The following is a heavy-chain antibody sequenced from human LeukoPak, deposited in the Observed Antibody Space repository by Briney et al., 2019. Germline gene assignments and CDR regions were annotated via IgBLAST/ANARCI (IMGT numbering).Heavy chain of an antibody. J-gene: IGHJ4*02. CDR1: GFTFSSYS. D-gene: IGHD3-10*01. CDR2: ISSSSSYI. V-gene: IGHV3-21*01. Sequence: GGSLRLSCAASGFTFSSYSMNWVRQAPGKGLEWVSSISSSSSYIYCADSVKGRFTISRDNAKNSLYLQMNSLRAEDTAVYYCATENRITMVRGVHFDYWGQGTLVTVSS. CDR3: ATENRITMVRGVHFDY.